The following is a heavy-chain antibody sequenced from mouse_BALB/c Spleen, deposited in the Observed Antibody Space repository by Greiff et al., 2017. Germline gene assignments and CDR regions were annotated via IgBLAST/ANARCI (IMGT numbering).Heavy chain of an antibody. CDR2: ISSGGSYT. CDR1: GFTFSSYA. J-gene: IGHJ1*01. D-gene: IGHD2-4*01. CDR3: ARDGRSTMITTWYFDV. V-gene: IGHV5-9-4*01. Sequence: EVKLVESGGGLVKPGGSLKLSCAASGFTFSSYAMSWVRQSPEKRLEWVAEISSGGSYTYYPDTVTGRFTISRDNAKNTLYLEMSSLRSEDTAMYYCARDGRSTMITTWYFDVWGAGTTVTVSS.